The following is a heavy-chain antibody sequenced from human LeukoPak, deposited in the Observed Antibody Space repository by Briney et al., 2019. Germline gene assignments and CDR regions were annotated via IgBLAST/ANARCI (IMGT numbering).Heavy chain of an antibody. CDR2: INIDGSII. D-gene: IGHD1-26*01. CDR3: ARGIVGATVVDY. V-gene: IGHV3-74*01. Sequence: GGSLRLSCEASGFTFSSYWMHWVRQAPGKGLVWVSRINIDGSIIGYADSVKGRPTISRDNAKNTLYLQMNSLRAEDTAVYYCARGIVGATVVDYWGQGALVTVSS. J-gene: IGHJ4*02. CDR1: GFTFSSYW.